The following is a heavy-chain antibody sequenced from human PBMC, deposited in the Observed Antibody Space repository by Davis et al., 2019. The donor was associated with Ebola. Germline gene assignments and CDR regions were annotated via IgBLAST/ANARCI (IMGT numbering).Heavy chain of an antibody. CDR3: AIGGRAGGFDY. CDR2: FDPEDGER. CDR1: EYTLTELS. J-gene: IGHJ4*02. V-gene: IGHV1-24*01. Sequence: AASVKVSCKVSEYTLTELSIHWVRQAPGKGLEWMGRFDPEDGERIYAQKFQGRVTMTDDTSTDTVYMKLTSLRSEDTAVYYCAIGGRAGGFDYWGQGTLVTVSS.